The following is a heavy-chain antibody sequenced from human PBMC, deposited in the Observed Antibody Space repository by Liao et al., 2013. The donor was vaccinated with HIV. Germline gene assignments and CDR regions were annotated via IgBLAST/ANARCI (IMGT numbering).Heavy chain of an antibody. V-gene: IGHV4-4*07. J-gene: IGHJ4*02. D-gene: IGHD3-3*01. CDR2: IYTSGST. Sequence: QVQLQESGPGLVKPSETLSLTCSVSGGSISSYYWSWIRQPAGKGLEWIGRIYTSGSTNYNPSLKSRVTMSVDTSKNQFSLKLSSVTAADTAVYYCARDVEYYDFWSGYYYFDYWGQGTLVTVSS. CDR1: GGSISSYY. CDR3: ARDVEYYDFWSGYYYFDY.